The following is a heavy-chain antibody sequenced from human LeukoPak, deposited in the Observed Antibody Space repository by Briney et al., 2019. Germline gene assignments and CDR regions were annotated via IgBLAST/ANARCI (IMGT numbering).Heavy chain of an antibody. CDR1: GGSISSYY. CDR2: IYYSGST. V-gene: IGHV4-59*01. CDR3: ARGGTTVAGTFWFDP. Sequence: SETLSLTCTVSGGSISSYYWSWIRQPPGKGLEWIGYIYYSGSTNYNPSPKSRVTISVDTSKNQFSLKLSSVTAADTAVYYCARGGTTVAGTFWFDPWGQGTLVAVSS. J-gene: IGHJ5*02. D-gene: IGHD6-19*01.